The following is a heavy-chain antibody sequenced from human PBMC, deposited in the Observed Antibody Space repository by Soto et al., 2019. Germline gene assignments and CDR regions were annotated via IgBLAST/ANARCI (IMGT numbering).Heavy chain of an antibody. CDR3: ARGGRQWLVTSDFNY. V-gene: IGHV3-30*03. J-gene: IGHJ4*02. CDR2: VSHDGRKT. D-gene: IGHD6-19*01. Sequence: VQLVESGGGVVQPGRSLRLSCAASGFTFSDYAMHWVRQAPGKGLEWVAVVSHDGRKTQYADFVKGRFTISRDSSKNTVSRQMTSLRAEDTAAYYCARGGRQWLVTSDFNYWGQGALVTVSS. CDR1: GFTFSDYA.